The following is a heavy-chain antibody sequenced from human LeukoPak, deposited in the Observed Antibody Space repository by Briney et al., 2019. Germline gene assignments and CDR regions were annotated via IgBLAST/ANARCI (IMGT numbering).Heavy chain of an antibody. V-gene: IGHV3-23*01. D-gene: IGHD3-10*01. CDR1: GFTFSSYG. Sequence: PGGSLRLSCAASGFTFSSYGMSWVRQAPGKGLEWVSAISGSGGSTHYADSVKGRFTISRDNSKSTLYIQMNSLRAEDTAVYYCARAKPKNMVRGLIMRRESRYYFDYWGQGTLVTVSS. CDR2: ISGSGGST. CDR3: ARAKPKNMVRGLIMRRESRYYFDY. J-gene: IGHJ4*02.